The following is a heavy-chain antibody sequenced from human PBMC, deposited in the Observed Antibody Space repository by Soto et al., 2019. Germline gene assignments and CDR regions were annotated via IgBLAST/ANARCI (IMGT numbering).Heavy chain of an antibody. J-gene: IGHJ4*02. CDR2: FDPEGGEI. CDR1: GYTLMELS. Sequence: QVQLVQSGAEVKKPGASVKVSCKVSGYTLMELSIHWVRQAPGGGLEWMGGFDPEGGEIIYAQKLQGRVTMTEDTSTDTVYLELSSLRSEDTAVYYCTTIRDGTLFGLPTAHWGQGTLVTVSS. V-gene: IGHV1-24*01. CDR3: TTIRDGTLFGLPTAH. D-gene: IGHD3-16*01.